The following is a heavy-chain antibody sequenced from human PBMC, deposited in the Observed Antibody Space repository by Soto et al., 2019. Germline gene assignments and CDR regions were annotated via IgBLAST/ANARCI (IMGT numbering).Heavy chain of an antibody. Sequence: QLQLQESGPGLVKPSETLSLTCTVSGGSISSSSYYWGWIRQPPGKGLEWIGSIYYSGSTYYNPSLKSRVTISVDTSKNQFSLKLSSVTAADTAVYYCASLRSYFPLDAFDIWGQGTMVTVSS. CDR3: ASLRSYFPLDAFDI. CDR2: IYYSGST. V-gene: IGHV4-39*01. D-gene: IGHD1-26*01. J-gene: IGHJ3*02. CDR1: GGSISSSSYY.